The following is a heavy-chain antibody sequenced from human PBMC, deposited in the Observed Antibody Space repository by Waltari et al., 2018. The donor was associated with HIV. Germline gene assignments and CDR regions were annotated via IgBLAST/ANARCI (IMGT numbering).Heavy chain of an antibody. Sequence: QLQLQESGPGLVKPSETLSLTCTVSGGSISSSSYYWGWIRQPPGKGLEWIGSIYYIGSTYYNPSLKSRVTISVDTSKNQFSLKLSSVTAADTAVYYCARPQAAGIAVAGASNWFDPWGQGTLVTVSS. CDR2: IYYIGST. D-gene: IGHD6-19*01. CDR1: GGSISSSSYY. V-gene: IGHV4-39*01. CDR3: ARPQAAGIAVAGASNWFDP. J-gene: IGHJ5*02.